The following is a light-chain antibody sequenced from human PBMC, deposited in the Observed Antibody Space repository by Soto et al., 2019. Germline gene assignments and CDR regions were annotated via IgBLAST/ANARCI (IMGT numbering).Light chain of an antibody. CDR2: KAS. CDR1: QSISSW. CDR3: QQYNSYSWT. V-gene: IGKV1-5*03. Sequence: DIQMTQSHSTLSASVGARVTITCRASQSISSWLAWYQQKPGKAPKLLSYKASSLERGVPSRFSGSGAGTEFTLTISSLQPDDVATYYCQQYNSYSWTFGQGTKVEIK. J-gene: IGKJ1*01.